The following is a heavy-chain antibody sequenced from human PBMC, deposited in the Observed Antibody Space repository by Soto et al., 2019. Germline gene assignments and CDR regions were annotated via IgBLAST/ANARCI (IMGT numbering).Heavy chain of an antibody. J-gene: IGHJ5*02. CDR1: GGSISSGGYY. CDR2: IYYSGST. D-gene: IGHD4-17*01. V-gene: IGHV4-31*03. CDR3: ARVYGGNSVWFDP. Sequence: LSLTCTVSGGSISSGGYYWSWIRQHPGKGLEWIGYIYYSGSTYYNPSLKSRVTISVDTSKNQFSLKLSSVTAADTAVYYCARVYGGNSVWFDPWGQGTLVTVSS.